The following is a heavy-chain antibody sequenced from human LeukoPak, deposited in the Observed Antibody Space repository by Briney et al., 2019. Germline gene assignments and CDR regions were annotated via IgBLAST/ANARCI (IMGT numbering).Heavy chain of an antibody. Sequence: SETLSLTCTVSGGSISSYYWSWIRQPPGKGLEWIGEINHSGSTNYNPSLKSRVTISVDTSKNQFSLKLSSVTAADTAVYYCARKVPAARNWFDPWGQGTLVTVSS. CDR1: GGSISSYY. CDR2: INHSGST. V-gene: IGHV4-34*01. J-gene: IGHJ5*02. CDR3: ARKVPAARNWFDP. D-gene: IGHD2-2*01.